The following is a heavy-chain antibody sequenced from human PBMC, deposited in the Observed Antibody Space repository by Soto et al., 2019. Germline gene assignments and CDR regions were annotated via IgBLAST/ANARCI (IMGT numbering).Heavy chain of an antibody. Sequence: PGGSLRLSCAAAGFAFSTYAMTWVRQAPGKGLEWVSVISGSGGSSYYAASVKGRFTISRDNSKNTLFLQMNSLRAEDTAVYYCAKGSTRSLRSSWPLGMDVWGQGTTVTVSS. CDR1: GFAFSTYA. CDR2: ISGSGGSS. CDR3: AKGSTRSLRSSWPLGMDV. V-gene: IGHV3-23*01. J-gene: IGHJ6*02. D-gene: IGHD6-13*01.